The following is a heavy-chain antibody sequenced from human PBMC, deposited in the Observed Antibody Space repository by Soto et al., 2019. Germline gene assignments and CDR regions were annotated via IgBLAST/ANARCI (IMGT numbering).Heavy chain of an antibody. CDR1: GGSISSGDYH. CDR2: IYYDGGT. J-gene: IGHJ6*02. CDR3: AWDSFNYYYGMDV. V-gene: IGHV4-30-4*01. Sequence: PSETLSLTCTVSGGSISSGDYHWSWIRQPPGKGLEWIGYIYYDGGTYYNPSLKSRLTISLDTSKNQFSLKLSSVTAADTAVYYCAWDSFNYYYGMDVWGQGTSVTV.